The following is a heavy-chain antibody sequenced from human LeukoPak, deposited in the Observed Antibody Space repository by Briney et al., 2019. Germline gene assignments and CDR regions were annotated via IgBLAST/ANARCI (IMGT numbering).Heavy chain of an antibody. J-gene: IGHJ4*02. CDR2: IYHSGST. V-gene: IGHV4-4*02. CDR1: GFTFSSYW. CDR3: ARDGRGPTRESLDY. D-gene: IGHD3-10*01. Sequence: GSLRLSCAASGFTFSSYWMSWVRQAPGKGLEWIGEIYHSGSTNYNPSLKSRVTISVDKSKNQFSLKLSSVTAADTAVYYCARDGRGPTRESLDYWGQGTLVTVSS.